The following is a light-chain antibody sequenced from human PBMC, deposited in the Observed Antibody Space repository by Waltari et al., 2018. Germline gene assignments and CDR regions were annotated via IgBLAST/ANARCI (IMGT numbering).Light chain of an antibody. J-gene: IGKJ3*01. CDR1: QSLLHSNGYNY. CDR2: LGS. Sequence: DIVMTQSPLSLPVTPGEPASISCSSSQSLLHSNGYNYLDWYLQKPGQSPQLLIYLGSNRASGVPDRFSGSGSGTDFTLKISRVEAEDVGVYYCIQALQTPFTFGPGTKVDIK. CDR3: IQALQTPFT. V-gene: IGKV2-28*01.